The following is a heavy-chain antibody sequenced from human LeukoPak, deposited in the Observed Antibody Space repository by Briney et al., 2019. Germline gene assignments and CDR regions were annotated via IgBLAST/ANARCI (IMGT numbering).Heavy chain of an antibody. D-gene: IGHD2-15*01. V-gene: IGHV3-21*04. CDR1: GFTFSSYS. J-gene: IGHJ4*02. CDR2: ISSSSSYI. Sequence: TGGSLRLSCAASGFTFSSYSMNWVRQAPGKGLEWVSSISSSSSYIYYADSVKGRFTISRDNAKNSLYLQMNSLRAEDTAVYYCAKVVVAATPADYWGQGTLVTVSS. CDR3: AKVVVAATPADY.